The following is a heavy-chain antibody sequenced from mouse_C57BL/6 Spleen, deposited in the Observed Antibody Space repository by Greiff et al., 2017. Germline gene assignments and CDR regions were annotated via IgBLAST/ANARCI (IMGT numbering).Heavy chain of an antibody. J-gene: IGHJ2*01. D-gene: IGHD1-1*01. CDR3: ARCPLYYGSSYVGYFDY. CDR1: GYAFTNYL. Sequence: QVQLQQSGAELVRPGTSVKVSCKASGYAFTNYLIEWVKQRPGQGLEWIGVINPGSGGTNYNEKFKGKATLTADKSSSTAYMQLSSLTSEDSAVYFCARCPLYYGSSYVGYFDYWGQGTTLTVSS. CDR2: INPGSGGT. V-gene: IGHV1-54*01.